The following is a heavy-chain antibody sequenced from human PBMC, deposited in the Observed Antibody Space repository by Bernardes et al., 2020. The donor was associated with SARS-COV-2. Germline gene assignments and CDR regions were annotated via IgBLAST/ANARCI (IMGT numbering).Heavy chain of an antibody. CDR3: VREGLGHCSRGSCYPSSGEGSDI. V-gene: IGHV5-51*01. CDR2: IYPDDTDT. CDR1: GYNFFSYW. Sequence: GESLKISCKGYGYNFFSYWIGWVRQMPGKGLEWMGIIYPDDTDTKYSPSFQGQVTISADKSINTAYLQWSRLKASDTAIYYCVREGLGHCSRGSCYPSSGEGSDIWGKGTIVTVSS. D-gene: IGHD2-2*01. J-gene: IGHJ3*02.